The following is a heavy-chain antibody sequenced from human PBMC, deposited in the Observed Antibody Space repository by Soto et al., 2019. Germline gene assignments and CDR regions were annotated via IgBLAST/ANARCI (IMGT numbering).Heavy chain of an antibody. CDR2: IVVGSGDT. CDR3: AADVGYL. CDR1: GFTFTNSA. D-gene: IGHD1-26*01. J-gene: IGHJ5*02. Sequence: QMQLVQSGPEVKKPGTSVKVSCKASGFTFTNSAVQWVRQARGQRLEWMGWIVVGSGDTKYAQKLQARVTFTRDMSTSTAYMEVSSLKSEDTAGYYWAADVGYLWGQGTLVTVSS. V-gene: IGHV1-58*01.